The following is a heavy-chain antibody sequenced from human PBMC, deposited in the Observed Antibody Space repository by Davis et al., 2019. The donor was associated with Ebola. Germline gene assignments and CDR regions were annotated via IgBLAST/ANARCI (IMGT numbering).Heavy chain of an antibody. D-gene: IGHD3-22*01. CDR1: GFNVSSNY. J-gene: IGHJ4*02. CDR3: TRVKDNSGYYYGAMGY. CDR2: IYRGGNT. V-gene: IGHV3-53*01. Sequence: GGSLRLSCTASGFNVSSNYMSWIRQAPGKGLEWVAVIYRGGNTYYADSVKGRFTISRDNSKDTLELQMNSLRAEDTAVYYCTRVKDNSGYYYGAMGYWGQGTLVTVSS.